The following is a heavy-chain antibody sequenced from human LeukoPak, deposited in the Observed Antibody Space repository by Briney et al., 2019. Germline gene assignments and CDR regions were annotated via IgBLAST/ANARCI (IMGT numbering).Heavy chain of an antibody. J-gene: IGHJ4*02. CDR2: ICPGDSDT. Sequence: GESLKISCKGSGYSFTSYWIGWVRQMPGKGLEWMGIICPGDSDTRYSPSFQGLVTISADKSISTAYLQWSSLKASDTAMYYCARSFPSSTSWNFDYWGQGTLVTVSS. D-gene: IGHD2-2*01. CDR3: ARSFPSSTSWNFDY. CDR1: GYSFTSYW. V-gene: IGHV5-51*01.